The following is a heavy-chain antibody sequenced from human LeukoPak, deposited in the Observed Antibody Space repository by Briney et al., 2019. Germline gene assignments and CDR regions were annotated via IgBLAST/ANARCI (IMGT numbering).Heavy chain of an antibody. V-gene: IGHV4-61*02. D-gene: IGHD1-14*01. Sequence: SETLSLTCTVSGGSISSGSYYWSWIRQPAGKGLEWIGRIYTSGSTNYNPSLKSRVTISVDTSKNQFSLRLNSVTAVDTAVYYCARKPDSRNWFDPWGQGTLVIVSS. J-gene: IGHJ5*02. CDR1: GGSISSGSYY. CDR3: ARKPDSRNWFDP. CDR2: IYTSGST.